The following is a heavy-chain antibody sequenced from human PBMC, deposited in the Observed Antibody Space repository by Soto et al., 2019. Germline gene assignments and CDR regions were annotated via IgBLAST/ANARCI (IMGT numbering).Heavy chain of an antibody. V-gene: IGHV4-30-4*01. CDR3: ARGPSGDKVDS. CDR2: IHDGGRT. CDR1: GGSISTVDYW. Sequence: QVQLQESGPGLVKPSQTLSLTCTVSGGSISTVDYWWSWIRQSPDMGLEWSGQIHDGGRTNNNPDLQGRGNMAVDNSKRQLSLALSPVKTADNARYYCARGPSGDKVDSWGQGTLVTVSS. D-gene: IGHD7-27*01. J-gene: IGHJ4*02.